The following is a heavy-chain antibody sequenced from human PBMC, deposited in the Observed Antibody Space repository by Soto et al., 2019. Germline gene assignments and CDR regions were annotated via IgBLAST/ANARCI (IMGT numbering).Heavy chain of an antibody. J-gene: IGHJ4*02. CDR2: ISGSGGST. CDR3: AKATRGGAATLIRDY. Sequence: EVQLLESGGGLVQPGGSLRLSCAAAGFTFSIYAMSWVRQAPGKGLEWVSAISGSGGSTYYADSVKGRFTISRDNSKNTLYLQMNSLTVYDTAVYYRAKATRGGAATLIRDYWGQGTLVTVSS. D-gene: IGHD6-13*01. V-gene: IGHV3-23*01. CDR1: GFTFSIYA.